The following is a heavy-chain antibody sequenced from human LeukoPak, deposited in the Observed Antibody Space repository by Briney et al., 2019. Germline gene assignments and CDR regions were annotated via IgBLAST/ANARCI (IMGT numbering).Heavy chain of an antibody. D-gene: IGHD6-19*01. CDR3: ARDHGKQWPKGGY. CDR2: INPNSGGT. CDR1: GYTFTGYY. J-gene: IGHJ4*02. Sequence: ASVKVSCKASGYTFTGYYMHWVRQAPGQGLEWMGWINPNSGGTNYAQKFQGRVTMTRDTSISTAYMELSRLRSDDTAVYYCARDHGKQWPKGGYWGQGTLVTVSS. V-gene: IGHV1-2*02.